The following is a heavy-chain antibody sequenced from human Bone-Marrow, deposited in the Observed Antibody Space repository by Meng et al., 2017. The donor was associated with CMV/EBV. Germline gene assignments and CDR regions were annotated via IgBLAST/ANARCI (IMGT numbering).Heavy chain of an antibody. Sequence: GESLKISCAASGFTFSDYYMSWIRQAPGKGLEWVAFIRYDGSNKYYADSVKGRFTISRDNSKNTLYLQMNSLRAEDTAVYYCAKAYSSSYPYYYYGMDVWGQGTTVTVSS. CDR2: IRYDGSNK. CDR1: GFTFSDYY. CDR3: AKAYSSSYPYYYYGMDV. V-gene: IGHV3-30*02. D-gene: IGHD6-6*01. J-gene: IGHJ6*02.